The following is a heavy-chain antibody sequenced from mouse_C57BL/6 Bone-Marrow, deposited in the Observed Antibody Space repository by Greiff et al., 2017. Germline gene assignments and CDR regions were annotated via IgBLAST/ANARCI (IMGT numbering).Heavy chain of an antibody. CDR3: ARSDYGTPY. Sequence: QVQLKQPGAELVKPGASVKMSCKASGYTFTSYWITWVKQRPGQGLEWIGDIYPGSGSTNYNEKFKSKDTLTVDTSSSTAYMQLSSLTSEDSAVYYCARSDYGTPYWGQGTTLTVSS. J-gene: IGHJ2*01. CDR1: GYTFTSYW. CDR2: IYPGSGST. V-gene: IGHV1-55*01. D-gene: IGHD1-1*01.